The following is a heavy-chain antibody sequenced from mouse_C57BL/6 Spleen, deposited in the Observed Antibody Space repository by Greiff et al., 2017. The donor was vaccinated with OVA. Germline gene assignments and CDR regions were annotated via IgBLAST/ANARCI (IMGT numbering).Heavy chain of an antibody. D-gene: IGHD1-1*01. V-gene: IGHV1-80*01. CDR3: ASTVVATGAMDY. CDR1: GYAFSSYW. Sequence: QVQLKQSGAELVKPGASVKISCKASGYAFSSYWMNWVKQRPGKGLEWIGQIYPGDGDTNYNGKFKGKATLTADKSSSTAYMQLSSLTSEDSAVYFCASTVVATGAMDYWGQGTSVTVSS. CDR2: IYPGDGDT. J-gene: IGHJ4*01.